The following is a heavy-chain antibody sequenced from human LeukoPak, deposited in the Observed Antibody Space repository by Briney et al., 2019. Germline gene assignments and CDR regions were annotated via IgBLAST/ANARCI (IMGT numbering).Heavy chain of an antibody. Sequence: GGSLRLSCAAFGFTFSDYYMSWIRQAPGKGLEWVSYISSSGSTIYYADSVKGRFTISRDNAKNSLYLQMNSLRAEDTAVYYCARVGSRGSGTNYYYYMDVWGKGTTVTISS. J-gene: IGHJ6*03. CDR3: ARVGSRGSGTNYYYYMDV. CDR1: GFTFSDYY. D-gene: IGHD3-10*01. CDR2: ISSSGSTI. V-gene: IGHV3-11*01.